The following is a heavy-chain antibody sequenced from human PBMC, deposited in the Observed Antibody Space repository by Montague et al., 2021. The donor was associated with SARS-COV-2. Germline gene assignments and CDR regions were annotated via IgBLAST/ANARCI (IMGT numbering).Heavy chain of an antibody. CDR2: TYHRSRWFN. V-gene: IGHV6-1*01. D-gene: IGHD1-14*01. Sequence: CAISGDSVSSNSVARNWIRQSPSRGLEWLGRTYHRSRWFNDYAVSIRSRITINPDTSKNQFSLQLNSVTPEDTAVYYCARATEWRGYYYYYYMDVWGKGTTVTVSS. J-gene: IGHJ6*03. CDR3: ARATEWRGYYYYYYMDV. CDR1: GDSVSSNSVA.